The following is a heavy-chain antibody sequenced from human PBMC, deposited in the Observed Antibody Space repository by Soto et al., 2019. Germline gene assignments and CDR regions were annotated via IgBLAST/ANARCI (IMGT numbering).Heavy chain of an antibody. J-gene: IGHJ3*02. CDR1: GFTFSDYY. Sequence: GGSLRLSCAASGFTFSDYYMSWIRQAPGKGLEWLSYFSGSGNNIYYTDSVRGRFTISRDNAKKSVYLQMNSLRAEDTAVYYCARGPKAYAFDIWGQGTMVTVSS. CDR3: ARGPKAYAFDI. CDR2: FSGSGNNI. V-gene: IGHV3-11*01. D-gene: IGHD3-16*01.